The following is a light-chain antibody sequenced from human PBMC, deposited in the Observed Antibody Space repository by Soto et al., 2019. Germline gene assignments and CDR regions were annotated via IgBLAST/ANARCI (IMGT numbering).Light chain of an antibody. CDR3: QRYSNWFT. CDR1: QSITSN. J-gene: IGKJ4*01. Sequence: EIVMTQSPVTLSLSPGDTATLSCRASQSITSNLAWYQQKPGQPPRLLIFGASTRATGIPARFSGSGSGTEFTITISNLQSEDFAVYYCQRYSNWFTFGGGTQLEIE. V-gene: IGKV3-15*01. CDR2: GAS.